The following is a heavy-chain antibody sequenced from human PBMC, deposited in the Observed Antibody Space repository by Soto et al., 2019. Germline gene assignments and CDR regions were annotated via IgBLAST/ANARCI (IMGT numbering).Heavy chain of an antibody. CDR1: GVSISETYW. V-gene: IGHV4-4*02. Sequence: QVQLQESGPGLVEPSETLSLTCAVSGVSISETYWWSWVRQPSGKGLEWIGEISHRGTPHNNPSLWSRVTMSTDTSRNQTSQTLMSVTAADSASYYCAWHIAVAGTRGFDYWGQGTLVTVSS. D-gene: IGHD6-19*01. J-gene: IGHJ4*02. CDR2: ISHRGTP. CDR3: AWHIAVAGTRGFDY.